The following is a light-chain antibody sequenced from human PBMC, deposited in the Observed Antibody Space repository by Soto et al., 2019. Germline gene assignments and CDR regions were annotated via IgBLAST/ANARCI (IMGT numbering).Light chain of an antibody. V-gene: IGKV1-39*01. CDR3: QQSYSTPPA. Sequence: DIQMTPSPSSLSASVGDRVTITCRASQSISSYLYWYQQKPGKAPKLLIYAASSLQSGVPSRFSGSGSGTDFTLTISSLQPEDFATYYCQQSYSTPPAFGQGTKVEIK. J-gene: IGKJ1*01. CDR2: AAS. CDR1: QSISSY.